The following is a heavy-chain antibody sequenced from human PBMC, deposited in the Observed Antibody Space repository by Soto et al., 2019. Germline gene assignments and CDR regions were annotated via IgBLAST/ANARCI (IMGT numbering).Heavy chain of an antibody. D-gene: IGHD6-13*01. CDR2: IHYGGSP. V-gene: IGHV4-59*01. Sequence: SETLSLTCTVSGGPLNNYYWSWIRQPPGKGLEWIGYIHYGGSPNYSPSLKSRVTISADTSKNQISLKVSSVTAEDTAVYYCARSAAAGRACDYWGQGTLVTVSS. J-gene: IGHJ4*02. CDR1: GGPLNNYY. CDR3: ARSAAAGRACDY.